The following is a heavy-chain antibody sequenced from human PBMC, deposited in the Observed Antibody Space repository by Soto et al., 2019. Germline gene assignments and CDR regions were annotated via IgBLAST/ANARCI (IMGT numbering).Heavy chain of an antibody. CDR1: GGSFSGYY. J-gene: IGHJ5*02. Sequence: SETLSLTCAVYGGSFSGYYWSWIRQPPGKXLEWIGEINHSGSTNYNPSLKSRVTISVDTSKNQFSLKLSSVTAADTAVYYCARGGPTGIAAAATGRFDPWGQGTLVTVSS. CDR2: INHSGST. CDR3: ARGGPTGIAAAATGRFDP. D-gene: IGHD6-13*01. V-gene: IGHV4-34*01.